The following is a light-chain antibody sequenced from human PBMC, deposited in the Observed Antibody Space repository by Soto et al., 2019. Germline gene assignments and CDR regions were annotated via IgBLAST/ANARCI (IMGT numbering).Light chain of an antibody. Sequence: EILLTQSPGTLSLSPGERASLSCRASQAISGDYLAWYQHKPGQAPRLLMYGASSRATGIPDRFSGSGSGTDFTLTISRLELEDFAVYYCQQYGSSPPITFGQGTRLE. CDR1: QAISGDY. CDR3: QQYGSSPPIT. V-gene: IGKV3-20*01. J-gene: IGKJ5*01. CDR2: GAS.